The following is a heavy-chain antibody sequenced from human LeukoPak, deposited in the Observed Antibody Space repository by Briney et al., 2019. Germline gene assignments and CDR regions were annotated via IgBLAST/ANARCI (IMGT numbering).Heavy chain of an antibody. CDR2: INAGNGNT. CDR3: ARDHNWGFDY. J-gene: IGHJ4*02. V-gene: IGHV1-3*01. D-gene: IGHD7-27*01. Sequence: GASVKVSCKASGDIFTSYAMYRVRQAPGQRLEWMGWINAGNGNTKYSQKFQGRVTITRDTSASTAYMELSSLRSEDTAVYYCARDHNWGFDYWGQGTLVTVSS. CDR1: GDIFTSYA.